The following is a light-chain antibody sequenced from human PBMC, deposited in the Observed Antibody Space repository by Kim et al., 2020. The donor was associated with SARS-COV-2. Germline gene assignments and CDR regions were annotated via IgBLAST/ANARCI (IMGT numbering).Light chain of an antibody. CDR1: QSVGSK. J-gene: IGKJ2*02. CDR3: QHYNNWCT. V-gene: IGKV3-15*01. Sequence: SVSTGDRATLSCRASQSVGSKLAWYQQKPGQAPRLLIYDASTRATGIPARFSGSGSGTDFTLTINSLQSEDFAVYYCQHYNNWCTFGQGTKVDIK. CDR2: DAS.